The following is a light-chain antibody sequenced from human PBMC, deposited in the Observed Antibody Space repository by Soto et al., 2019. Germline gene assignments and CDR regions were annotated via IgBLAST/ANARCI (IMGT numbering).Light chain of an antibody. Sequence: EIVMTQSPATLSVSPGERATLSCRASQSVSSNLAWYQQKPGQAPRLLIYGASTRATGIPARFSGSGSGTDFALTISRLEPEDFAVYYCQQRNSWPPTFTFGQGTRLEIK. J-gene: IGKJ5*01. CDR3: QQRNSWPPTFT. CDR1: QSVSSN. V-gene: IGKV3-15*01. CDR2: GAS.